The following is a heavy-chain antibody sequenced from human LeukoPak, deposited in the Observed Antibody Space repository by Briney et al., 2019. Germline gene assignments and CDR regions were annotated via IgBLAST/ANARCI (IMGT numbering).Heavy chain of an antibody. CDR3: AKDGRLQTVYAYFDH. CDR1: GFTFSSHG. J-gene: IGHJ4*02. CDR2: ISHDGNNK. Sequence: PGGSLRLSCAAYGFTFSSHGMHWVRQAPGKGLEWVAVISHDGNNKYYADSVKGRFTISRDNSKNTLDLQMNSLRPEDTALYYCAKDGRLQTVYAYFDHWGQGTLVTVSS. V-gene: IGHV3-30*18. D-gene: IGHD1-26*01.